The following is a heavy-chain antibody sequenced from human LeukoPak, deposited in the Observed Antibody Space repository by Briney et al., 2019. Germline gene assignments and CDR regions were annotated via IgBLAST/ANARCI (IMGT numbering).Heavy chain of an antibody. D-gene: IGHD2-2*01. CDR2: IYPGDSDT. CDR1: GYSFTSYW. CDR3: ARLRDIVVVPAAFDY. J-gene: IGHJ4*02. V-gene: IGHV5-51*01. Sequence: GESLKISCKGSGYSFTSYWIGWVRQIPGKGLEWMGIIYPGDSDTRYSPSFQGQVTISADKSISTAYLQWSSLKASDTAMYYCARLRDIVVVPAAFDYWGQGTLVTVSS.